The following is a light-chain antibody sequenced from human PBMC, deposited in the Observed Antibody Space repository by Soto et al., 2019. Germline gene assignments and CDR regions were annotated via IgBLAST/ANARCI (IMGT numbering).Light chain of an antibody. CDR1: QSITYW. V-gene: IGKV1-5*01. CDR3: QQYHSFSFT. Sequence: DIQMTQSPSSLSASVGDRVTITCRASQSITYWLAWYQQKPGRAPKLLIYDVFNLQSGVPSRFSGSGSGTEFTLTISGLQPDDSATYYCQQYHSFSFTFGQGTKVDSK. J-gene: IGKJ2*01. CDR2: DVF.